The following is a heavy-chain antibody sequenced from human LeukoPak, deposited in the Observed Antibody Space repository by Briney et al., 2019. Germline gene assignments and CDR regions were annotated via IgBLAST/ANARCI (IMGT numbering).Heavy chain of an antibody. CDR1: GGSISSSNW. Sequence: SGTLSLTCAVSGGSISSSNWWSWVRQPPEKGLEWIGEIYHSGSTNYNPSLKSRVTISVDKSKNQFSLKLSSVTAAGTAVYYCARETPERYRGSYFDYWGQGTLVTVSS. CDR3: ARETPERYRGSYFDY. V-gene: IGHV4-4*02. CDR2: IYHSGST. D-gene: IGHD1-26*01. J-gene: IGHJ4*02.